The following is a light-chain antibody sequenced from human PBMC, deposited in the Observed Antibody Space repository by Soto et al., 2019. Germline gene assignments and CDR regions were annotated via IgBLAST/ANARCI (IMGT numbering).Light chain of an antibody. V-gene: IGKV3-15*01. CDR1: QSVSAN. CDR2: GAS. J-gene: IGKJ1*01. Sequence: EIVMTQAPATLSVSPGERATLSCRASQSVSANLAWYQRKPGQAPRLLIYGASTRATGIPARFSGSGSGTEFTPTISSLQSEDFAVYYCQQYSNWPQTFGQGTKVDIK. CDR3: QQYSNWPQT.